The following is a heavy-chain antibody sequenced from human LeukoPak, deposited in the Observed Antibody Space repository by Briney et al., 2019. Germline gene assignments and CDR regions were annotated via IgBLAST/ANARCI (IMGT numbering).Heavy chain of an antibody. V-gene: IGHV4-59*01. Sequence: PSETLSLTCTVSGGSISSYYWSWIRQPPGKGLEWIGYIYYSGSTNYNPSLKSRVTISVDTSKNQFSLKLSSVTAADTAVYYCARAIYGSGSFDYWGQGTLVTVSS. CDR2: IYYSGST. CDR3: ARAIYGSGSFDY. J-gene: IGHJ4*02. D-gene: IGHD3-10*01. CDR1: GGSISSYY.